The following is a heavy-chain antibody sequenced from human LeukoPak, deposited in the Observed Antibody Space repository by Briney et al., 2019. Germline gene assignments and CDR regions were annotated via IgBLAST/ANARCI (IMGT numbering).Heavy chain of an antibody. Sequence: PGGSLRLSCAASGFTFDDYGMSWVRQSPGKGLEWVSGFNSNGAGTGYADSVKGRFTLSRDNAKNSLFLQMNSLRAEDTALYFCARAPSSSWYFDYWGQGTLVTVSS. CDR3: ARAPSSSWYFDY. CDR2: FNSNGAGT. V-gene: IGHV3-20*04. CDR1: GFTFDDYG. J-gene: IGHJ4*02. D-gene: IGHD6-13*01.